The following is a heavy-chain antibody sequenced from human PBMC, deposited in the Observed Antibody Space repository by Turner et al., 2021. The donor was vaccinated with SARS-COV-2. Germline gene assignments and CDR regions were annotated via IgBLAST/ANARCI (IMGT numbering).Heavy chain of an antibody. J-gene: IGHJ6*02. V-gene: IGHV1-18*04. CDR1: GYTFTSYG. Sequence: QVQLVQSGAEVKKPGASVTVSCKASGYTFTSYGISWVRQAPGQGLEWMGWSSAYNGDTNYAQKLQGRVTMTTDTSTSTAYMELRSLRSDDTAVYYCAREGYCSSNSCYRGQYYYYGMDVWGQGTTVTVSS. CDR2: SSAYNGDT. CDR3: AREGYCSSNSCYRGQYYYYGMDV. D-gene: IGHD2-2*02.